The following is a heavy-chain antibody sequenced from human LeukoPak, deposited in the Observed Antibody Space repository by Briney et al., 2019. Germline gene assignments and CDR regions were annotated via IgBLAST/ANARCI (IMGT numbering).Heavy chain of an antibody. D-gene: IGHD4-23*01. J-gene: IGHJ4*02. CDR1: GFTFSNYA. CDR3: AREDYGGPPGEGY. CDR2: FSYTGST. Sequence: GGSLRLSCAASGFTFSNYAMNWVRQAPGKGLEWVSTFSYTGSTYYADSVKGRFTISRDNSKNTLFLQMNSLRAEDTAVYYCAREDYGGPPGEGYWGQGTLVTVSS. V-gene: IGHV3-23*01.